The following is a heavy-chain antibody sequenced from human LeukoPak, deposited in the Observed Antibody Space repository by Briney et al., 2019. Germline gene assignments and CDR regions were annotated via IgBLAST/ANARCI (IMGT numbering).Heavy chain of an antibody. V-gene: IGHV3-53*01. D-gene: IGHD4-17*01. CDR2: IYSGGST. Sequence: PGGSLRLSCAASGFTVSSNYMSWVRQAPGKGLEWVSVIYSGGSTYYADSVKGRFTISRDNSKNTLYLQMNSLRAEDTAVYYCARSYLSKIGDYDAFDIWGQGTMVTVSS. CDR1: GFTVSSNY. J-gene: IGHJ3*02. CDR3: ARSYLSKIGDYDAFDI.